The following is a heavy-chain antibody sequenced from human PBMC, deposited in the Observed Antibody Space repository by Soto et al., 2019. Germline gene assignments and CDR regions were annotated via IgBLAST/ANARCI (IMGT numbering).Heavy chain of an antibody. J-gene: IGHJ6*02. CDR1: RYTFTSYG. V-gene: IGHV1-18*01. CDR3: AREGYDSRNYYYYGMDV. CDR2: ISAYNGNT. D-gene: IGHD3-22*01. Sequence: ASAKVSCKASRYTFTSYGISWARHGPGQGLEWMGWISAYNGNTNYAQKLQGRVTMTTDTSTSTAYMELRSLRSDDTAVYYCAREGYDSRNYYYYGMDVWGQGTTVTVSS.